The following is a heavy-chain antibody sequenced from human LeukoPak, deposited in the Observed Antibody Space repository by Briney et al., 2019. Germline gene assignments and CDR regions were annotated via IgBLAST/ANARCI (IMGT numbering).Heavy chain of an antibody. CDR1: GFTFSSYA. J-gene: IGHJ4*02. V-gene: IGHV3-23*01. Sequence: GGSLRLSCAASGFTFSSYAMTWVRQAPGKGLEWVSGINDSGGSTYYADSVEGRFTISRDNSKNTLYMQMNSLRAEDTAVYYCAKVGRFLEWLLYFDYWGQGTLVTVSS. CDR3: AKVGRFLEWLLYFDY. D-gene: IGHD3-3*01. CDR2: INDSGGST.